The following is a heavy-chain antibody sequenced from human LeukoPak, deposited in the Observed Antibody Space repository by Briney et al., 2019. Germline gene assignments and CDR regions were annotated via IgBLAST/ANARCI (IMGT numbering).Heavy chain of an antibody. CDR2: TNPNSGGT. CDR1: GYTFTDYY. Sequence: ASVKVSCKASGYTFTDYYMHWVRQAPGQGLEWVGWTNPNSGGTNYAQKFQGRVTMTRDTSISTAYMELSRLRSDDTAVYYCARHASGYDYENNWFDPWGQGTLVTVSS. V-gene: IGHV1-2*02. J-gene: IGHJ5*02. CDR3: ARHASGYDYENNWFDP. D-gene: IGHD5-12*01.